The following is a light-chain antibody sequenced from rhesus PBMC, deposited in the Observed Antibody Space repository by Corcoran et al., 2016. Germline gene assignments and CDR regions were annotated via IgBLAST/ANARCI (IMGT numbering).Light chain of an antibody. J-gene: IGKJ2*01. CDR1: QCIRNW. CDR3: LQQDNSPYS. CDR2: RSP. V-gene: IGKV1-69*01. Sequence: DIQMTQSPSSLSAFVGDRVTITCRASQCIRNWLAWYQQKPGKAPILLLHRSPILRPGVPSRFSGNGSRTDFTLTLRSLQPEDISTYYCLQQDNSPYSFGQVTKVEIK.